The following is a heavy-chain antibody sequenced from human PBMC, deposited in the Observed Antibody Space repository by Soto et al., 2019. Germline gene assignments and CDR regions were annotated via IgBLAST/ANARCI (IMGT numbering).Heavy chain of an antibody. V-gene: IGHV1-69*13. J-gene: IGHJ5*02. CDR3: AREVYSWPRFDP. CDR2: IIPIFGTA. CDR1: GGTFSSYA. Sequence: GASVKVSCKASGGTFSSYAISWVRQAPGQGLEWMGGIIPIFGTANYAQKFQGRVTITADESTSTAYMELSSLRSEDTAVYYCAREVYSWPRFDPWGQGTLVTVSS. D-gene: IGHD5-18*01.